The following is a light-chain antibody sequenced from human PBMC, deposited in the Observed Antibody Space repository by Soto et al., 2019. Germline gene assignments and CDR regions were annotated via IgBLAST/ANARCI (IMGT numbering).Light chain of an antibody. CDR2: EVS. CDR3: SSYTTSSTVV. J-gene: IGLJ1*01. CDR1: SSDVGGYNF. Sequence: QSVLTQPASVFGSPGQSITISCTGTSSDVGGYNFVSWYQQHPGKAPKLMIYEVSNRPSGVSNRFSGSESGNTASLTISGLQPEDEADYYCSSYTTSSTVVFGNGTKVTVL. V-gene: IGLV2-14*03.